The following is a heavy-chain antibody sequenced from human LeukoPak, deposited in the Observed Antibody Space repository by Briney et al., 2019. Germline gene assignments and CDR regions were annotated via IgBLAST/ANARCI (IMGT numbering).Heavy chain of an antibody. D-gene: IGHD4-11*01. CDR3: ARIGGASHDYSNYYYYYMDV. CDR1: GYTFTSYG. V-gene: IGHV1-18*01. J-gene: IGHJ6*03. Sequence: ASVKLSCQASGYTFTSYGISWVRQAPGKGLEWMGWISAYNGNTNYAQKLQGRVTMNTDTPTSTAYMELSSLRSDDTAVYYCARIGGASHDYSNYYYYYMDVWGKGTTVTVSS. CDR2: ISAYNGNT.